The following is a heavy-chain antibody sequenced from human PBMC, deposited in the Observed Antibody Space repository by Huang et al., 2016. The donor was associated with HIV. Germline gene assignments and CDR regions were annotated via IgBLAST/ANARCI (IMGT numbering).Heavy chain of an antibody. CDR2: MSSSGGSI. J-gene: IGHJ4*02. CDR1: GFTFSTKS. D-gene: IGHD7-27*01. CDR3: ARDNWGVGFDY. Sequence: EVQLVALGGGLVQPGRSLGLSCAAYGFTFSTKSMNWVRQAPGKGLEWVSFMSSSGGSIHYADSVKGRFTISRDNAKNTLYLQMNSLRDEDTAVYYCARDNWGVGFDYWGQGTLVTVSS. V-gene: IGHV3-48*02.